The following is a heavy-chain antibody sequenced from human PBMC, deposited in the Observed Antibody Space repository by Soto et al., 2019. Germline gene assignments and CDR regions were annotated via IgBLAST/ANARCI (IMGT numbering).Heavy chain of an antibody. D-gene: IGHD1-1*01. Sequence: ASVKVSCKASGYTFTGYYMHWVRQAPGQGLEWMGWINPNSGGTNYAQKFQGWVTMTRDTSISTAYIELSRLRSDDTAVYYCATEKLEPLYYYYGMDVWGQGTTVTVSS. CDR3: ATEKLEPLYYYYGMDV. J-gene: IGHJ6*02. V-gene: IGHV1-2*04. CDR1: GYTFTGYY. CDR2: INPNSGGT.